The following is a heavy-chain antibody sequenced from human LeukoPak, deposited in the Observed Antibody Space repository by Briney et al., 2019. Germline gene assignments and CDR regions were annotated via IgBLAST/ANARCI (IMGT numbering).Heavy chain of an antibody. D-gene: IGHD3-16*01. CDR1: GYTFTTYG. V-gene: IGHV1-18*01. Sequence: ASVKVSCKASGYTFTTYGIGWVRQAPGQGLEWMGWISGYNGNTNYAQKFQGRVTMTTDTSTSTAYMELRSLRSDDTAVYYCARTSHESVLFWSDPWGQGTLVNVSS. CDR2: ISGYNGNT. J-gene: IGHJ5*02. CDR3: ARTSHESVLFWSDP.